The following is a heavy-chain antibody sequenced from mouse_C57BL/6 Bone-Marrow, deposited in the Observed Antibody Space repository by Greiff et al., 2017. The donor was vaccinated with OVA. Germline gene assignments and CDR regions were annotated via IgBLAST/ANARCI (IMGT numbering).Heavy chain of an antibody. CDR3: VPFPAWFAY. CDR1: GFSFNTYA. J-gene: IGHJ3*01. V-gene: IGHV10-1*01. CDR2: IRSKSNNYAT. Sequence: DVMLVESGGGLVQPKGSLKLSCAASGFSFNTYAMNWVRQAPGKGLEWVARIRSKSNNYATYYADSVKDRFTISRDDSESMLYLQMNNLKTEDTAMYYCVPFPAWFAYWGQGTLVTVSA.